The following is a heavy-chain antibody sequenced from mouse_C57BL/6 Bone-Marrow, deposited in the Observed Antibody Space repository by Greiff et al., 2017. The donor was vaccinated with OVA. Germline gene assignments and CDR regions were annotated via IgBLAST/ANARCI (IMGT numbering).Heavy chain of an antibody. CDR1: EYAFPSHD. CDR3: ARHMYYGSSAWFAY. CDR2: INRDGGST. V-gene: IGHV5-2*01. J-gene: IGHJ3*01. Sequence: EVMLVESGGGLVQPGESLTLSCESTEYAFPSHDMSWVRQTPEKRLELVAAINRDGGSTYYPDTMERRFIISRDNTNKTLDLQMSSLRSEDTALYYCARHMYYGSSAWFAYWGQGTLVTVSA. D-gene: IGHD1-1*01.